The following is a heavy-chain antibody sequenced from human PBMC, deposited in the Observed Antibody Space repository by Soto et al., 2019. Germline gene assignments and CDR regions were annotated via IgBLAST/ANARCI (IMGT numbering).Heavy chain of an antibody. CDR3: AREGDRYYDTSGYFVAWFDP. V-gene: IGHV4-31*03. Sequence: PSETLSLTCTVSGDSIRSGAHYWTWIRHHPGKGLEWIGYTSNTGITYYNPSLKSRLNILLDTSKNQFSLRLSSVTAADTAMYYCAREGDRYYDTSGYFVAWFDPWGQGILVTVSS. CDR1: GDSIRSGAHY. J-gene: IGHJ5*02. D-gene: IGHD3-22*01. CDR2: TSNTGIT.